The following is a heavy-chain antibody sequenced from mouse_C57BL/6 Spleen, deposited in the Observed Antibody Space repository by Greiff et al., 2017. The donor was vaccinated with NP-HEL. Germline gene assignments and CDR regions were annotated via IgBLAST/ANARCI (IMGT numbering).Heavy chain of an antibody. D-gene: IGHD1-1*01. CDR2: IYPGSGST. J-gene: IGHJ1*03. CDR3: AYYGSSSWYFDV. Sequence: QVQLQQPGAELVKPGASVKMSCKASGYTFTSYWITWVKQRPGKGLEWIGDIYPGSGSTNYNEKFKSKATLTVDTSSSTAYMQLSSLTSEDSAVYYCAYYGSSSWYFDVWGTGTTVTVSS. V-gene: IGHV1-55*01. CDR1: GYTFTSYW.